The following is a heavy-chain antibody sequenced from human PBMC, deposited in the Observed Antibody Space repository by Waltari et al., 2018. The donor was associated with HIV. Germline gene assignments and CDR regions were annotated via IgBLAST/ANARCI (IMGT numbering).Heavy chain of an antibody. D-gene: IGHD4-17*01. Sequence: QEHLVESGGAVVQPGSSLRLSCAAFGFPFRSYNMIWVRQAPGKGLEWVAVISYDGSSENYADFVKGRFPISRDNSENTLYLQMHSLRPEDTAVYYCARGGKYGDYQYYFDSWGQGTLVTVSP. CDR2: ISYDGSSE. CDR1: GFPFRSYN. J-gene: IGHJ4*02. CDR3: ARGGKYGDYQYYFDS. V-gene: IGHV3-30-3*01.